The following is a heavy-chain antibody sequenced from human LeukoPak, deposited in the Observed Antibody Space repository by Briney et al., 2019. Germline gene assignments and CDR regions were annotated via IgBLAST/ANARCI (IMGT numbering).Heavy chain of an antibody. CDR2: ISAYNGNR. J-gene: IGHJ4*02. CDR3: ARVLGYASNLPDDY. Sequence: ASVKVSCKASGYTFTSYGISWVRLAPGHGLEWMGWISAYNGNRKYEKKLQGRVTMTTDTATSTAYMELRSLRSDDTAVYYCARVLGYASNLPDDYWGQGTLVTVSS. D-gene: IGHD3-22*01. CDR1: GYTFTSYG. V-gene: IGHV1-18*01.